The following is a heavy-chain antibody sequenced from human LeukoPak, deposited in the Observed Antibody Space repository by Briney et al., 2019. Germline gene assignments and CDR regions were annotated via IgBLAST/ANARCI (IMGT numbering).Heavy chain of an antibody. CDR3: ARLRSRLGYCSSTSCLDY. V-gene: IGHV4-34*01. D-gene: IGHD2-2*01. CDR1: GGSFSGYY. J-gene: IGHJ4*02. CDR2: INHSGST. Sequence: PSETLSLTCAVYGGSFSGYYWSWIRQPPGKGLEWIGEINHSGSTNYNPSLKSRVTISVDTSKNQFSLKLSSVTAADTAVYYCARLRSRLGYCSSTSCLDYWGQGTLVTVSS.